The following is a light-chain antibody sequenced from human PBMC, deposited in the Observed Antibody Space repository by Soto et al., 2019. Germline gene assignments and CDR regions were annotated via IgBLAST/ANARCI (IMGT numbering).Light chain of an antibody. Sequence: QSVLTQSPSVSGAPGQRVTISCTGSSSNIGAGYDVHWYQQLPGTAPKLLIYGNSHRPSGVPDRFSGSKSGTSASLAITGLQAEDEADYYCQSYDSSLSGYVFGTGTKLTVL. CDR2: GNS. CDR1: SSNIGAGYD. J-gene: IGLJ1*01. CDR3: QSYDSSLSGYV. V-gene: IGLV1-40*01.